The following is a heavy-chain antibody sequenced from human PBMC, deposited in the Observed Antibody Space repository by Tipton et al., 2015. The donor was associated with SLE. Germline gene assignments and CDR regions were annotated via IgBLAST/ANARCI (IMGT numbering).Heavy chain of an antibody. J-gene: IGHJ2*01. CDR3: ARTDGAGADWYFDL. CDR1: GGSITSSSYF. CDR2: INHSGST. D-gene: IGHD6-19*01. Sequence: TLSLTCTVSGGSITSSSYFWGWIRQPPGKGLEWIGEINHSGSTNYNPSLKSRVTISVDTSKNQFSLKLKSVTAADTAVYFCARTDGAGADWYFDLWGRGTPVTVSS. V-gene: IGHV4-39*07.